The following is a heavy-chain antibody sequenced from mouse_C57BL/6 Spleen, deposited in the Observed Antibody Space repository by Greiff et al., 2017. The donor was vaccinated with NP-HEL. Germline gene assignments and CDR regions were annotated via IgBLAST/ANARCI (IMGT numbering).Heavy chain of an antibody. V-gene: IGHV1-20*01. D-gene: IGHD1-1*01. J-gene: IGHJ2*01. CDR2: INPYNGDT. CDR3: ARRYYGSSYYFDY. CDR1: GYSFTGYF. Sequence: EVQLQQSGPELVKPGDSAKISCKASGYSFTGYFMNWVMQSHGKSLEWIGRINPYNGDTFYNQKFKGKATLTVDKSSSTAHMALRSLTSEDSAVYYCARRYYGSSYYFDYWGQGTTLTVSS.